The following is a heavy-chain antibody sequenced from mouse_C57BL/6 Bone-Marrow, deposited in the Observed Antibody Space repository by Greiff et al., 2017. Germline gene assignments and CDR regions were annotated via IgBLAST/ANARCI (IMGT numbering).Heavy chain of an antibody. V-gene: IGHV1-19*01. CDR1: GYTFTDYY. J-gene: IGHJ4*01. CDR3: ARAHDGYFLYAMDY. CDR2: INPYNGGT. D-gene: IGHD2-3*01. Sequence: EVQLQQSGPVLVKPGASVKMSCKASGYTFTDYYMNWVKQSHGKSLEWIGVINPYNGGTSYNQKFKGKATLTVDKSSSTAYMELNSLTSEDSAVYYCARAHDGYFLYAMDYWGQGTSVTVSS.